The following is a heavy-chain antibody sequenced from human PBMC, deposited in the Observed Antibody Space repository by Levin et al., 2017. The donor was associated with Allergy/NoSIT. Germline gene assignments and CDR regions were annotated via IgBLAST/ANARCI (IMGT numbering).Heavy chain of an antibody. J-gene: IGHJ2*01. CDR1: GFTFSSYA. Sequence: GGSLRLSCAASGFTFSSYAMSWVRQAPGKGLEWVASISGSGTTTYYADSVKGRFTISRGNSEDTLYLQMNSLAAEDTAVYYCARQSPSAYSSGWDWYFDLWGRDTLVTVSS. V-gene: IGHV3-23*01. D-gene: IGHD6-25*01. CDR3: ARQSPSAYSSGWDWYFDL. CDR2: ISGSGTTT.